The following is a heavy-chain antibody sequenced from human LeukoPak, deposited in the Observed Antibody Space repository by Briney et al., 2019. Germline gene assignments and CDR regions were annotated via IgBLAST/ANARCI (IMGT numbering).Heavy chain of an antibody. CDR3: ARERIPTTGTGWFDP. CDR2: ISDDGKKK. J-gene: IGHJ5*02. V-gene: IGHV3-30*04. CDR1: GFIFSSHA. Sequence: PGGSLRLSCAASGFIFSSHAMHWVRQAPGKGLEWVAVISDDGKKKYYADSVKGRFTISRDNSKNTLYLQLNSLRTEGTAVYYCARERIPTTGTGWFDPWGQGTLVTVSS. D-gene: IGHD6-13*01.